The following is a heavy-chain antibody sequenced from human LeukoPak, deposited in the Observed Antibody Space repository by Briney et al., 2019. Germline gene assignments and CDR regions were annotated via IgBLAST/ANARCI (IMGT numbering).Heavy chain of an antibody. V-gene: IGHV1-18*04. CDR3: ARGTPYYYGIDV. CDR1: GYTFTSYA. CDR2: ISAYNGNT. J-gene: IGHJ6*02. Sequence: ASVKVSCKASGYTFTSYAMHWVRQAPGQRLEWMGWISAYNGNTNYAQKLQGRVTMTTDTSTSTAYMELRSLRSDDTAVYYCARGTPYYYGIDVWGQGTTVTVSS.